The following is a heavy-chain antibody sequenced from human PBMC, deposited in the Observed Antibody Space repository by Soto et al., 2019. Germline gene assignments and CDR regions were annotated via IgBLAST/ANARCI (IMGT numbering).Heavy chain of an antibody. V-gene: IGHV3-33*01. CDR2: IWYDGSNK. CDR3: ARGSNYYYYGMDV. J-gene: IGHJ6*02. Sequence: GGSLRLSCAASGFTFSSYGMHWVRQAPGKGLEWVAVIWYDGSNKYYADSVKGRFTISRDNSKNTLYLQMNSLRAEDTAVYYCARGSNYYYYGMDVWGQGTTVTSP. CDR1: GFTFSSYG.